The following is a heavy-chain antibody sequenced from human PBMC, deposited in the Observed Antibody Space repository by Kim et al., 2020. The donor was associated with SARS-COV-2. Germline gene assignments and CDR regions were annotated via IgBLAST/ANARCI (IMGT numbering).Heavy chain of an antibody. V-gene: IGHV3-33*06. D-gene: IGHD5-18*01. Sequence: GGSLRLSCAASGFIFSNYAMHWVRQAPGKGLEWVAVIWYDGSNKYYADSVKGRFTISRDNSKNTLYLQMNSLRAEDTAVYYCAKDSALYSYDLNLDYWGQGTLVTVSS. CDR1: GFIFSNYA. J-gene: IGHJ4*02. CDR2: IWYDGSNK. CDR3: AKDSALYSYDLNLDY.